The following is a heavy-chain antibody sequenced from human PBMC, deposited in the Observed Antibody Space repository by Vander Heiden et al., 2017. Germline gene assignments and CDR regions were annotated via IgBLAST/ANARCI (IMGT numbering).Heavy chain of an antibody. J-gene: IGHJ4*02. D-gene: IGHD3-10*01. CDR1: GFTFCGHA. CDR3: TKDLPSYYRPADY. Sequence: EVQLLESGGGLGQPGGSLRLSCAASGFTFCGHAMNWVRQAPGKGLEWVSTVSGSGSHTYYADSVKGRFAISRDNSKNTLYLQMNNLRAEDTALYHCTKDLPSYYRPADYWGQGTLVTVSS. CDR2: VSGSGSHT. V-gene: IGHV3-23*01.